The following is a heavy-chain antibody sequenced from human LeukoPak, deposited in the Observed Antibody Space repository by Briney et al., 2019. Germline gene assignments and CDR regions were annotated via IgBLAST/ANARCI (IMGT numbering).Heavy chain of an antibody. V-gene: IGHV3-23*01. CDR2: ISGSGGST. CDR3: ASADLPAWPYYFDY. CDR1: GFTFSSYA. Sequence: GGSLRPSCAASGFTFSSYAMSWVRQAPGKGLEWVSAISGSGGSTYYADSVEGRFTISRDNSKNTLYLQMNSLRAEDAAIYYCASADLPAWPYYFDYWGQGTLVTVSS. J-gene: IGHJ4*02.